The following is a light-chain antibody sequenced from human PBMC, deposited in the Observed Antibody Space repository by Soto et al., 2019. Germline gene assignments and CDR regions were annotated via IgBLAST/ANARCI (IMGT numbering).Light chain of an antibody. CDR2: GAS. CDR3: QQYGSPIT. Sequence: EIVLTQCPGTLSLSPGERATLSCRASQSVSSSYLAWYQQKPGQAPRLLIYGASSRATGIPDRFSGSGSGTDFTLTISRLEPEDFAVYYCQQYGSPITFGQGTRLEIK. J-gene: IGKJ5*01. CDR1: QSVSSSY. V-gene: IGKV3-20*01.